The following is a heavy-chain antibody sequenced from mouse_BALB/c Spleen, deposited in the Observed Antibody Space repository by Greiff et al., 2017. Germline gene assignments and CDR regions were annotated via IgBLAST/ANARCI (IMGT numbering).Heavy chain of an antibody. D-gene: IGHD1-1*01. J-gene: IGHJ2*01. V-gene: IGHV5-17*02. CDR1: GFTFSSFG. Sequence: EVQLVESGGGLVQPGGSRKLSCAASGFTFSSFGMHWVRQAPEKGLEWVAYISSGSSTIYYADTVKGRFTISRDNPKNTLFLQMTSLRSEDTAMYYCARSPKIYYYGSSYFFFDYWGQGTTLTVSS. CDR2: ISSGSSTI. CDR3: ARSPKIYYYGSSYFFFDY.